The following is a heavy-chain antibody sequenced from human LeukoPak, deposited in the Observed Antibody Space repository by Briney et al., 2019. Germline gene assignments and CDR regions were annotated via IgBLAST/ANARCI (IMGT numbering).Heavy chain of an antibody. CDR2: ISGSGGST. J-gene: IGHJ4*02. Sequence: GASLRLSCAASGFTFSSYAMTWVRQAPGKGLEWASAISGSGGSTYYADSMEGRFTISRDNCKNTLYLQMNSRRTEHTAVYYCARKQWLFDYWGQGTLVTVSS. CDR3: ARKQWLFDY. V-gene: IGHV3-23*01. D-gene: IGHD6-19*01. CDR1: GFTFSSYA.